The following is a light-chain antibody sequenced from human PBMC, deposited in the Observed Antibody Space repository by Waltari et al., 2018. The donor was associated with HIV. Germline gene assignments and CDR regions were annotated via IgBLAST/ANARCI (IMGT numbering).Light chain of an antibody. CDR3: QQYGGSPSIT. V-gene: IGKV3-20*01. J-gene: IGKJ5*01. CDR1: QSVSSTY. CDR2: GAS. Sequence: VLTQSPGTLSLSPGARATLSCRASQSVSSTYLAWYQQKPGQPPRLLIYGASSRATGIPDRFSGSGSGTDFTLTISRLEPEDFAVYYCQQYGGSPSITFGQGTRLEIK.